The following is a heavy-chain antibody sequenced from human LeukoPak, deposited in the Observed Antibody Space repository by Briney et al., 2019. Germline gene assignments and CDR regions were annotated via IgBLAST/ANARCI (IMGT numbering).Heavy chain of an antibody. CDR1: GFTFSSYA. CDR2: ISGSGGST. J-gene: IGHJ6*02. Sequence: GGSLRLSCAASGFTFSSYARSWVRQAPGKGLEWVSAISGSGGSTYYADSVKGRFTISRDNSKNTLYLQMNSLRAEDTAVYYCAKDSGDYYYYGMDVWGQGTTVTVSS. V-gene: IGHV3-23*01. CDR3: AKDSGDYYYYGMDV. D-gene: IGHD4-17*01.